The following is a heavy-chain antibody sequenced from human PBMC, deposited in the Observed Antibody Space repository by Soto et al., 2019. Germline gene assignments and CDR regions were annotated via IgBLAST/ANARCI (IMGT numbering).Heavy chain of an antibody. Sequence: QITLKESGPTLVKPTQTLTLTCTFSGFSLTTDRVGVGWIRQPPGEALEWLAVIYWDDSKTYRPSLESRLTITKDTSKNQVALTMTNMDSLDTATYYCAHAYDGRSLYWGQGTLVTVSS. D-gene: IGHD3-22*01. CDR1: GFSLTTDRVG. J-gene: IGHJ4*02. CDR3: AHAYDGRSLY. CDR2: IYWDDSK. V-gene: IGHV2-5*02.